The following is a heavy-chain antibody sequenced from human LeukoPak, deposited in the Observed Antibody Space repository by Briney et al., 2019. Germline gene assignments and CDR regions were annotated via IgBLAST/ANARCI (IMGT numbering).Heavy chain of an antibody. D-gene: IGHD5-18*01. V-gene: IGHV3-30*04. CDR3: ARDREYSYGYDY. J-gene: IGHJ4*02. CDR1: GFTFSTYA. CDR2: ISYDGSNK. Sequence: GGSLRLSWAASGFTFSTYAMHWVRQAPVKGLEWVALISYDGSNKYYADSVKGRFTISRDNSKNTLYLQMNSLRAEDTAVYYCARDREYSYGYDYWGQGTLVTVSS.